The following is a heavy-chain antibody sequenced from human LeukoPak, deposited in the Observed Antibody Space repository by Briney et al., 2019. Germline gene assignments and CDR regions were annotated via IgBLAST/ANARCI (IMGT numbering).Heavy chain of an antibody. V-gene: IGHV5-51*01. CDR2: IYPADSDT. Sequence: GESLKISCKGSGYIFTSYWIGWLRQMPGKGLEWMGIIYPADSDTRYSPSFQGQVTISADNSISTAYLQWSSLKASDTAMYYCARRGAAADYYFDYWGQGTLVTVSS. J-gene: IGHJ4*02. D-gene: IGHD6-13*01. CDR3: ARRGAAADYYFDY. CDR1: GYIFTSYW.